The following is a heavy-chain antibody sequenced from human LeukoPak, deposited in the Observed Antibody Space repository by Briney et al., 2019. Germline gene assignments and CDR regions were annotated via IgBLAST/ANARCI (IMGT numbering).Heavy chain of an antibody. CDR3: ARDRDSYGGDQFDY. J-gene: IGHJ4*02. D-gene: IGHD5-18*01. Sequence: GSLRLSCAASGFTFSSYAMHWVRQAPGKGLEWVAVISYDGSNKYYADSVKGRFTISRDNSKNTLYLQMNSLRAEDTAVYYCARDRDSYGGDQFDYWGQGTLVTVSS. CDR2: ISYDGSNK. CDR1: GFTFSSYA. V-gene: IGHV3-30*04.